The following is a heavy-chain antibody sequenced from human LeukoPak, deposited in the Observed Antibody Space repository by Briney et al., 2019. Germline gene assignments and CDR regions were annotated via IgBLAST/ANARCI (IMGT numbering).Heavy chain of an antibody. CDR2: VIPIFGIA. V-gene: IGHV1-69*04. J-gene: IGHJ4*02. Sequence: SVKVSCKASGGTFSSYAISWVRQAPGQVLEWMGRVIPIFGIANYAQKFQGRVTITADKSTSTAYMELSSLRSEDTAVYYCARGARVSGSPLVNSFDYWGQGTLVTVSS. D-gene: IGHD1-26*01. CDR3: ARGARVSGSPLVNSFDY. CDR1: GGTFSSYA.